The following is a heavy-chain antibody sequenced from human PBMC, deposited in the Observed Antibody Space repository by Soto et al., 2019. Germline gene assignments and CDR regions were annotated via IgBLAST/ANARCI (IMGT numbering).Heavy chain of an antibody. V-gene: IGHV3-49*04. D-gene: IGHD2-15*01. CDR3: TRLPPARRGYCSGGSCYPFDY. J-gene: IGHJ4*02. Sequence: EVQLVDSGGGLVQPGRSLRLSCTASGFTFGDYAMIWVRQAPGKGLEWVGYITSKNYGGTTEYAASVKGRFAISRDDSKSIVYLQMNSLKTEDTAIYYCTRLPPARRGYCSGGSCYPFDYWGQGTLVTGSS. CDR2: ITSKNYGGTT. CDR1: GFTFGDYA.